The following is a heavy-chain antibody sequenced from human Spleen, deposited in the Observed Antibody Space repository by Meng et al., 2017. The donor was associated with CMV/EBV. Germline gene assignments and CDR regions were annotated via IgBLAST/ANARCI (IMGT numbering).Heavy chain of an antibody. CDR3: ARAGVRTHGWFDP. CDR2: INPNTGGT. D-gene: IGHD3-10*01. V-gene: IGHV1-2*02. J-gene: IGHJ5*02. CDR1: GYTFTGYH. Sequence: ASVKVSCKASGYTFTGYHIHWVRQAPGQGLEWMGWINPNTGGTNYAPKFQVRVTMTRDTSITTAYMELSRLRSDDTAVYYCARAGVRTHGWFDPWGQGTLVTVSS.